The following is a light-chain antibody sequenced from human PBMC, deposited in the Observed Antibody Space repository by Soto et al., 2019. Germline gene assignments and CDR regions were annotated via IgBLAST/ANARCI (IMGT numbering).Light chain of an antibody. J-gene: IGLJ2*01. Sequence: QSVLTQPASVSGSPGQSITISCTGTSSDVGGYNYVSWYQQHPGKAPKLMIYDVSNRPSGVSNRFSGSKSGNTASLAISGLQAGDEADYYCGSYTSSSTLVFGGGTKLTVL. CDR2: DVS. CDR1: SSDVGGYNY. V-gene: IGLV2-14*01. CDR3: GSYTSSSTLV.